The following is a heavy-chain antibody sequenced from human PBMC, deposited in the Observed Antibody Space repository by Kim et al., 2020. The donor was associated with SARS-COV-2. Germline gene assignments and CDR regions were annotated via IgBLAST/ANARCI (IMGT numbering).Heavy chain of an antibody. CDR3: ATHYYDSSGFYYFGY. D-gene: IGHD3-22*01. Sequence: DYVKGRFTISRDNAKNSLYLQMNSLGAEDTAVYYCATHYYDSSGFYYFGYWGQGTLVTVSS. V-gene: IGHV3-7*03. J-gene: IGHJ4*02.